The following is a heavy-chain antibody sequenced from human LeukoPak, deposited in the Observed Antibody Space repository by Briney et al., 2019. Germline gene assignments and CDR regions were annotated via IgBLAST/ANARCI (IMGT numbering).Heavy chain of an antibody. CDR3: ASVTIFGVVGAFDI. V-gene: IGHV4-59*01. D-gene: IGHD3-3*01. Sequence: SETLSLTCTVSGASISSYYWSWIRQPPGKGLEWSGYIYYSGSTNYNPSLKSRVTISVDTSTNQFSLKLSSVTAADTAVYYCASVTIFGVVGAFDIWGQGTMVTVSS. CDR2: IYYSGST. J-gene: IGHJ3*02. CDR1: GASISSYY.